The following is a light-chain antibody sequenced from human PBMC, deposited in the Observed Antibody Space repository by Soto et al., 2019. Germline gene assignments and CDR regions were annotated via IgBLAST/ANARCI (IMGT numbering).Light chain of an antibody. CDR3: QQYDHLPIT. J-gene: IGKJ5*01. V-gene: IGKV1-33*01. CDR2: DAS. CDR1: QDISNY. Sequence: IQMTQSPSSLSATVGDRVTITCQTSQDISNYLNLYQQKPGQAPKLLIYDASKLATGVPSRCSGGGCGRDFTFTISSLQPDDIATCYCQQYDHLPITWGHGTPLAIK.